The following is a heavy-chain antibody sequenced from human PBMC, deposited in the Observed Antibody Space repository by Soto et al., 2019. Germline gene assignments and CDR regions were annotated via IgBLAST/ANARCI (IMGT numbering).Heavy chain of an antibody. Sequence: GGSLRLSCAASGFTFSRNVMSWVRQAPGKGLEWVAVISYDGRNKFYADSVKGRFTISRDNSENMLYLEVKTLRPEDTAVYYCARDSHHLITSRVAFDLWGQGTRVTVSS. CDR1: GFTFSRNV. CDR3: ARDSHHLITSRVAFDL. V-gene: IGHV3-30*04. J-gene: IGHJ3*01. D-gene: IGHD1-20*01. CDR2: ISYDGRNK.